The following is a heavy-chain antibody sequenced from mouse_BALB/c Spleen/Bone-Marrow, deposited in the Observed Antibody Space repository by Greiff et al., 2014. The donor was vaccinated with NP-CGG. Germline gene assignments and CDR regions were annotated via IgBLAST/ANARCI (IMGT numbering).Heavy chain of an antibody. D-gene: IGHD2-4*01. J-gene: IGHJ4*01. V-gene: IGHV2-6-7*01. CDR1: GFSLTGYG. CDR3: ARDSFLITRALDY. Sequence: QVQLQQSGPGLVAPSQSLSITCTVSGFSLTGYGVSWVRQPPGKGLEWLGMIWGDGSTDYNSALKSRLSNSKDNSKSQVFLKMNSLQTDDTARYYCARDSFLITRALDYWGQGTSVTVSS. CDR2: IWGDGST.